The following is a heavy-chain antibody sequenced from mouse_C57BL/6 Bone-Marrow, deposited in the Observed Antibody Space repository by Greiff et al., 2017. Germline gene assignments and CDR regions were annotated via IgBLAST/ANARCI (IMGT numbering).Heavy chain of an antibody. CDR1: GFTFSSYT. J-gene: IGHJ1*03. CDR3: SRQVTTVLATKYFDV. D-gene: IGHD1-1*01. CDR2: ISGGGGNT. Sequence: EVNVVESGGGLVKPGGSLKLSCAASGFTFSSYTKSWVRQTPEKRLQWVAAISGGGGNTYYPDSVKGRFTISRDNDKNILYLQMSSLRSEDTALYYCSRQVTTVLATKYFDVWGTGTTVTVSS. V-gene: IGHV5-9*01.